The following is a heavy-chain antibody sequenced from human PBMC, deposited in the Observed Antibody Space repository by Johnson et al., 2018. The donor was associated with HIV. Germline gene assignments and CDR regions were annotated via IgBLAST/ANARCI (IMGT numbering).Heavy chain of an antibody. CDR1: GFTSTNCA. D-gene: IGHD7-27*01. J-gene: IGHJ3*02. Sequence: QVQLVESGGGLVQPGGSLRLSCAASGFTSTNCARHWVRQAPGISYDGSNNYYADSVKGRFTISRDNSKNSLYLQMNSLRAEDTALYYCAKDVNWGVGGAFDIWGQGTMVTVSS. CDR2: ISYDGSNN. CDR3: AKDVNWGVGGAFDI. V-gene: IGHV3-30-3*01.